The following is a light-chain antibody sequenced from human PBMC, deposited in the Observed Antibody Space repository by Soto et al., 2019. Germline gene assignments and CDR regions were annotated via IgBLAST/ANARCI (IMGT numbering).Light chain of an antibody. CDR2: EVS. CDR1: NSDVGGYNY. J-gene: IGLJ1*01. Sequence: QSVLTQPASVSGSPGQSITISCTGTNSDVGGYNYVSWYQQHPGRAPKLMIYEVSNRPSGVSDRFSGSKSGNTASLTISGLQAEDEGDYYCSSFTSSRTDVFGTGTKVTVL. CDR3: SSFTSSRTDV. V-gene: IGLV2-14*01.